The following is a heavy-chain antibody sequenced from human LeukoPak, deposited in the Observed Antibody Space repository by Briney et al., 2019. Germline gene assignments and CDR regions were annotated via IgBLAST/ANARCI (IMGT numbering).Heavy chain of an antibody. CDR2: IWYDGSKK. V-gene: IGHV3-33*06. J-gene: IGHJ5*02. Sequence: GGSLRLSCAASGFTFSSHGMHWVRQTPGKGLEWVALIWYDGSKKNYADSVKGRFTISRDDSKSTLYLQINSLRAEDTAVYYCAKDLGYGSNWFDPWGQGTLVTVSS. CDR1: GFTFSSHG. D-gene: IGHD5-18*01. CDR3: AKDLGYGSNWFDP.